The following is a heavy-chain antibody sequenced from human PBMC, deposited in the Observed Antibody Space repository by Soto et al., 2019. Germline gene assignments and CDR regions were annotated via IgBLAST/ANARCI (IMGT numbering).Heavy chain of an antibody. CDR3: TSSTSPDAY. CDR2: INSGSTSV. J-gene: IGHJ4*02. Sequence: EVQLAESGGGLVQPGGSLRLSCVASGFDFNRYSMNWVHQAPGEGLEWISYINSGSTSVFYADSVRGRCTISRDNAKNSLYLQMNSLRAEDTAVYYCTSSTSPDAYWGQGTLVTVSS. CDR1: GFDFNRYS. D-gene: IGHD2-2*01. V-gene: IGHV3-48*04.